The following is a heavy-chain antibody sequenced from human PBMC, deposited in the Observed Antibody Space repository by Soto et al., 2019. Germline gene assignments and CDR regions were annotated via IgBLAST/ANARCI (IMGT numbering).Heavy chain of an antibody. D-gene: IGHD3-3*01. Sequence: PSETLSLTCAVYGGSVNGYYWNWIRQPPGKGLEWIEEINHTGGTHYNPSLKSRVTMSVDTSKNQFSLRLSSVTAADTAIYYCATRITVFGLLIPPFDPWGQGTQVTAPQ. J-gene: IGHJ5*02. CDR3: ATRITVFGLLIPPFDP. CDR1: GGSVNGYY. CDR2: INHTGGT. V-gene: IGHV4-34*01.